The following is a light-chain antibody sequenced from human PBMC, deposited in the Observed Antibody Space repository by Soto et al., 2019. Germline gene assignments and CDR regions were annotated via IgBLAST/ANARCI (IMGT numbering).Light chain of an antibody. V-gene: IGKV3D-15*01. CDR2: DAS. J-gene: IGKJ5*01. CDR3: QQYHNWPPIT. CDR1: QRINTT. Sequence: EKLMSQSPPNVSLPPGETATLSCRAGQRINTTLAWYQQKLGQAPRLLIYDASTRATGIPARFSGSGSGTEFTLTISSLQSEDFAVYYCQQYHNWPPITFGQGTRLAI.